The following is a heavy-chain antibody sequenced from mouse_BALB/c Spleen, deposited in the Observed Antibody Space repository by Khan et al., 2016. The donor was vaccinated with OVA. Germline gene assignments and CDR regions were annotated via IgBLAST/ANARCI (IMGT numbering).Heavy chain of an antibody. D-gene: IGHD2-2*01. CDR2: INPSSGGT. CDR1: GYTFTSYY. Sequence: VQLQQSGAELVKPGASVRLSCKASGYTFTSYYLYWVKQRPGQGLEWIGDINPSSGGTNFNEKFKSKATLTVDKSSSKAYIQLNSLTSEDSAFYYCTRSGYGSFAYWGQGTLVTVSA. V-gene: IGHV1S81*02. J-gene: IGHJ3*01. CDR3: TRSGYGSFAY.